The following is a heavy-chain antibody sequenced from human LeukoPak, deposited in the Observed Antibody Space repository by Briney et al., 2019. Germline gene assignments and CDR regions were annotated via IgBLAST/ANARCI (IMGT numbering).Heavy chain of an antibody. V-gene: IGHV3-49*04. D-gene: IGHD2-21*01. CDR3: GNTYGRPFDV. CDR1: GFTFGDYA. CDR2: IRGKAYGGTT. J-gene: IGHJ3*01. Sequence: PGRSLRLSCTGSGFTFGDYAMSWVRQAPGKGLEWVGFIRGKAYGGTTEYAASVKGRFTISRDDSKSIAYLQMNSLKTEDTAVYYCGNTYGRPFDVWGQGTVVTVSS.